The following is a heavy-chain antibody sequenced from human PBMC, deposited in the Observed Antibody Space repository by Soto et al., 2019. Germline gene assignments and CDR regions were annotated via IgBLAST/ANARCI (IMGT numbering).Heavy chain of an antibody. J-gene: IGHJ6*02. CDR1: GGTFTRYA. CDR3: ARSAITLFGVVSIPPHYYSEMDV. Sequence: QVQLVQSGAEVKKPGSSVKVSCKASGGTFTRYAISWVRQAPGQGLEWMGGIIPIFGIGNDAQRFQGRVTITADESTGTAYMELSSLSSEDTGVYYCARSAITLFGVVSIPPHYYSEMDVWGQGTTVTVSS. CDR2: IIPIFGIG. V-gene: IGHV1-69*01. D-gene: IGHD3-3*01.